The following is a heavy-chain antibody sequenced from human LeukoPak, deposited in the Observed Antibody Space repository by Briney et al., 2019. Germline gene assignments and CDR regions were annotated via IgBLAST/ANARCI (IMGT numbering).Heavy chain of an antibody. Sequence: GESLKISCKASGYTFTNYWIGWVRQMPGKGLEWMGTIYPGDYDTRYIPSFQGHVTISADRSISTAYLQWSSLRASDSAMYYCARRAYSHEWFDPWGQGTLVTVSS. D-gene: IGHD5-12*01. V-gene: IGHV5-51*01. CDR3: ARRAYSHEWFDP. J-gene: IGHJ5*02. CDR2: IYPGDYDT. CDR1: GYTFTNYW.